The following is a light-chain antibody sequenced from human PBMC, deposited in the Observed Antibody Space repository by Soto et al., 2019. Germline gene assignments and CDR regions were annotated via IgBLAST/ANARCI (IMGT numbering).Light chain of an antibody. CDR1: QSVRNNY. J-gene: IGKJ5*01. CDR3: QPYGSSPPFT. Sequence: EVGLTQPPDTLSLSPGERATLSFRASQSVRNNYLAWYQVRPGRAPRLLIYDASTKATAIPDRISGGGSGTDFTLTITGLEPEDLAVYYCQPYGSSPPFTFGQRTRLEI. CDR2: DAS. V-gene: IGKV3-20*01.